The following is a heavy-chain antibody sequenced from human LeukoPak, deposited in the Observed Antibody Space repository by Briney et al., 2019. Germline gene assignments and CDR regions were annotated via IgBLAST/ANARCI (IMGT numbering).Heavy chain of an antibody. V-gene: IGHV3-23*01. CDR3: AKSRVGYDY. D-gene: IGHD5-12*01. CDR2: ISGSGGDT. J-gene: IGHJ4*02. Sequence: GGSLRLSCAASGFTFSSYAMSWVRQAPGKGLEWVSVISGSGGDTDYADSVKGRFTISRDNSKNTLYLQMNSLRAEDTAIYYCAKSRVGYDYWGQGTLVTVSS. CDR1: GFTFSSYA.